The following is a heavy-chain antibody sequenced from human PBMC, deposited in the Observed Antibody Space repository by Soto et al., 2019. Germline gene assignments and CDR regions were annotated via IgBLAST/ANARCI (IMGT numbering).Heavy chain of an antibody. V-gene: IGHV3-30*18. CDR2: ISYDGSNK. CDR3: AKDRGPYYYYGMDV. Sequence: AGSLRLSCAASGFTFKSYGVHWVRQAPGKGLEWVTVISYDGSNKYYADSVKGRFTISRDNSKDTLWLQMNSLRPEDTAVYYCAKDRGPYYYYGMDVWGQGTTVTVSS. J-gene: IGHJ6*02. CDR1: GFTFKSYG.